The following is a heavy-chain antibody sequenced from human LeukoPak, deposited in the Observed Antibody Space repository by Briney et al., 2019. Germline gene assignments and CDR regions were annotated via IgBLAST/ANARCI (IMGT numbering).Heavy chain of an antibody. CDR3: ARLEFTAMVTVGYDY. CDR1: GGSFSGYY. Sequence: PSETLSLTCAVYGGSFSGYYWSGIRQPPGKGLEWIGEINHSGSTNYNPSLKSRVTISVDTSKNQFSLKLSSVTAADTAVYYCARLEFTAMVTVGYDYWGQGTLVTVSS. J-gene: IGHJ4*02. V-gene: IGHV4-34*01. D-gene: IGHD5-18*01. CDR2: INHSGST.